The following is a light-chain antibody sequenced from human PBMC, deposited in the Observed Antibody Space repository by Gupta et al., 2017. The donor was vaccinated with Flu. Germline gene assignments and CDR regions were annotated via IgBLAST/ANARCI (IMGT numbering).Light chain of an antibody. V-gene: IGKV1-5*03. CDR3: QPYKTEPWT. CDR1: QTIRTW. J-gene: IGKJ1*01. Sequence: PSPLSASVGDRVTITFRAIQTIRTWVTWSPAKPGIAPSLPICQASTLESGVPSRFRGHGSGTEFIRTISSMTTDDFATYYCQPYKTEPWTCGQGTKVEIK. CDR2: QAS.